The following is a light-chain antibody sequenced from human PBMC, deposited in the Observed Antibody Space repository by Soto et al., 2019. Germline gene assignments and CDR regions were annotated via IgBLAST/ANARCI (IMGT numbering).Light chain of an antibody. CDR1: QSISDW. J-gene: IGKJ2*01. V-gene: IGKV1-5*01. CDR2: DAS. Sequence: DSQMTQSPSTLSASVGDRVTITCRASQSISDWLAWYQQKPGKAPKLLIYDASTLQSGVPSRFSGSGSGTEFTLTISSLQPDDFATYYCQEYKSATFGQGTK. CDR3: QEYKSAT.